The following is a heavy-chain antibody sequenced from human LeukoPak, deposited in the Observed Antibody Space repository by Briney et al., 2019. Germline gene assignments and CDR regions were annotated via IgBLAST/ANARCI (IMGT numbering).Heavy chain of an antibody. J-gene: IGHJ3*02. CDR2: IYTSGST. CDR1: GGSISSGSYY. Sequence: PSETLSLTCTVSGGSISSGSYYWSWIRQPAGKGLEWIGRIYTSGSTNYNPSLKSRVTISVDTSKNQFSLKLSSVTAADTAVYYCATGGAPTMAHDAFDIWGQGTMVTVSS. CDR3: ATGGAPTMAHDAFDI. D-gene: IGHD1-26*01. V-gene: IGHV4-61*02.